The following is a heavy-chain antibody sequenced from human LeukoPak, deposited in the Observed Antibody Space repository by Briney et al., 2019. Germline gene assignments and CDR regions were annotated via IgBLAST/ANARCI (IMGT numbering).Heavy chain of an antibody. CDR1: GGSISSSSYY. J-gene: IGHJ4*02. CDR3: ARELWDIVVVVAATTFDY. CDR2: IYYSGST. V-gene: IGHV4-39*02. D-gene: IGHD2-15*01. Sequence: SETLSLTCTVSGGSISSSSYYWGWIRQPPGKGLEWIGSIYYSGSTYYNPPLKSRVTISVDTSKNQFSLKLSSATAADTAVYYCARELWDIVVVVAATTFDYWGQGTLVTVSS.